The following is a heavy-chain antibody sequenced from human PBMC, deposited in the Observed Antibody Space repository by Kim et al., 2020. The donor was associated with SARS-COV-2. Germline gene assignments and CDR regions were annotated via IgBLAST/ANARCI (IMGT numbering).Heavy chain of an antibody. CDR2: INHSGST. Sequence: SETLSLTCAVYGGSFSGYYWSWIRQPPGKGLEWIGEINHSGSTNYNPSLKSRVTISVDTSKNQFSLKLSSVTAADTAVYYCASAVRGVIITLGYWGQGTLVTVSS. CDR3: ASAVRGVIITLGY. CDR1: GGSFSGYY. D-gene: IGHD3-10*01. V-gene: IGHV4-34*01. J-gene: IGHJ4*02.